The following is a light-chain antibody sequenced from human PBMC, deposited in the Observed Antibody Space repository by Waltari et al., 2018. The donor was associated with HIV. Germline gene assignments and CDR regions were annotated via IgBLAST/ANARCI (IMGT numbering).Light chain of an antibody. CDR2: DAS. CDR3: PQLHTLPLT. CDR1: QDISDF. Sequence: DIQLTQSPSFLSASVGDRVTVACRASQDISDFLAWYQQKPGTAPRLLIYDASTLYSGVPSRFRGSGSGTEFTLTISSLQPEDFASYYCPQLHTLPLTFGGGTKV. V-gene: IGKV1-9*01. J-gene: IGKJ4*01.